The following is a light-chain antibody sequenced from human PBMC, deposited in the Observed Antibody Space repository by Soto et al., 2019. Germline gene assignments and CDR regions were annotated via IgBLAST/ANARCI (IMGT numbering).Light chain of an antibody. CDR1: QSISNY. V-gene: IGKV3-15*01. CDR2: GAS. J-gene: IGKJ5*01. Sequence: EIVLTQSPVTLSLSPGQGAALSCRASQSISNYLAWYQQKPGQATRLLIYGASTRANGIPARFSGSGSGTESTLTISSLQSEDFAVYYCQQYNNWPPITFGQGTRLEIK. CDR3: QQYNNWPPIT.